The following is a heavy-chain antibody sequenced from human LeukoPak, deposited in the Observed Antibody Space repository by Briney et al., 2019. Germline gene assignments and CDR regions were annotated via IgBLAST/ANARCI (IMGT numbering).Heavy chain of an antibody. CDR1: GASISSSY. CDR2: IYSSGST. V-gene: IGHV4-4*07. J-gene: IGHJ6*02. D-gene: IGHD3-16*01. CDR3: ARDPAVGANGDYYNYGMDV. Sequence: SETLSLTCTVSGASISSSYGSWLRQPAGKGLEWIGRIYSSGSTSYNPSLKSRVTMSLDMSKTQFSLRLSSVTAADTAVYFCARDPAVGANGDYYNYGMDVWGQGTTVLVSS.